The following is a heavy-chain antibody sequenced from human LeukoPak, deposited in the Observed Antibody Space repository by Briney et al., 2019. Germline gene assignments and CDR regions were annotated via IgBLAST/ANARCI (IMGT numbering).Heavy chain of an antibody. CDR2: IYHSGST. CDR1: GYSISSGYY. CDR3: ARDRSVYGGNPDY. V-gene: IGHV4-38-2*02. D-gene: IGHD4-23*01. Sequence: SETLSLTCTVSGYSISSGYYWGWIRQPPGKGLEWIGSIYHSGSTYYNPSLKSRVTISVDTSKSQFSLKLSSVTAADTAVYYCARDRSVYGGNPDYWGQGTLVTVSS. J-gene: IGHJ4*02.